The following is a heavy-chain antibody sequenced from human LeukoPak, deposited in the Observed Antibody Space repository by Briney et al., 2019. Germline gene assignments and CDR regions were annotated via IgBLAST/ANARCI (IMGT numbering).Heavy chain of an antibody. J-gene: IGHJ5*02. D-gene: IGHD6-6*01. V-gene: IGHV4-4*02. CDR2: IYHSGST. Sequence: PSETLSLTCAVSGGPISSSNWWSWVRQPPGKGLEWIGEIYHSGSTNYNPSLKSRVTISVDKSKNQFSLKLSSVTAADTAVYYCASCPSIAARYNWFDPWGQGTLVTVSS. CDR3: ASCPSIAARYNWFDP. CDR1: GGPISSSNW.